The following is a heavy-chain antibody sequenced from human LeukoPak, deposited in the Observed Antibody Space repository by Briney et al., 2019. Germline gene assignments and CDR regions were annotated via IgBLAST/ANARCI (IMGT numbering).Heavy chain of an antibody. V-gene: IGHV4-38-2*02. Sequence: SETLSLTCTVSGYSISSGYYWGWIRQPPGKGLEWIGSIYHSGDTYYNPSLKSRVTISVDTSKNQFSLKLSSVTAADTAVYYCARAACSSTSCYPFDYWGQGTLVTVSS. CDR3: ARAACSSTSCYPFDY. J-gene: IGHJ4*02. CDR1: GYSISSGYY. D-gene: IGHD2-2*01. CDR2: IYHSGDT.